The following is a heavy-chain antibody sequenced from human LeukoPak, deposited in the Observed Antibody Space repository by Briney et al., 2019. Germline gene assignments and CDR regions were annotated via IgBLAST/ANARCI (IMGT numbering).Heavy chain of an antibody. CDR1: GFTFSSYS. Sequence: GGSLRLSCAASGFTFSSYSMNWVRQAPGKGLEWVSGISWNSGSIDYAASVKGRFTISRDNAKNSLYLQMNSLRAEDTALYYCAKANWGNPFDYWGQGTLVTVSS. CDR3: AKANWGNPFDY. J-gene: IGHJ4*02. D-gene: IGHD7-27*01. CDR2: ISWNSGSI. V-gene: IGHV3-9*01.